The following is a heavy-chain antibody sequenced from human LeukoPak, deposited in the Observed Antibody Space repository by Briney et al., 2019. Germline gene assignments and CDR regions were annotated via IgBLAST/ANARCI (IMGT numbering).Heavy chain of an antibody. CDR2: ISDDGSKR. V-gene: IGHV3-30*04. Sequence: GGSLRLSCAGAGFTFRNSAFHWVRQAPGKGLEWVAVISDDGSKRFYADSVKGRFTISRDNSKDTLYLHMKTLRPEDTAVYYCARESGFMMVGEINADNWFDPWSQGTPVTVSS. J-gene: IGHJ5*02. CDR3: ARESGFMMVGEINADNWFDP. D-gene: IGHD3-22*01. CDR1: GFTFRNSA.